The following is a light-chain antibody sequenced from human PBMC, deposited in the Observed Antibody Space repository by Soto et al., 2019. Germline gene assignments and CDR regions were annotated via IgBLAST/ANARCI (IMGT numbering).Light chain of an antibody. Sequence: DIQMTQSPSPLSASVGDRVTITCRASQSISSWLTWYQQKAGQAPKLLIYKASIVESGVPSRFSGSGSGTEFTHTISSLQPDDSASDYCQHYSYFATFGQGTRVEVK. CDR3: QHYSYFAT. CDR2: KAS. J-gene: IGKJ1*01. V-gene: IGKV1-5*03. CDR1: QSISSW.